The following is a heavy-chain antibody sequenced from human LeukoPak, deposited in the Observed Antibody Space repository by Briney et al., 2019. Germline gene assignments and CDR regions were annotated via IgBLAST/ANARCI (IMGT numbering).Heavy chain of an antibody. Sequence: ASVKVSCKASGYTFTSYGISWVRQAPGQGLEWMGWISAYNGNTNYAQKLQGRVTITAVESMSTAYMEPSSLRSEDTAVYYCARGWLAETTVVTPYNYWGQGTLVTVSS. CDR1: GYTFTSYG. J-gene: IGHJ4*02. CDR2: ISAYNGNT. CDR3: ARGWLAETTVVTPYNY. D-gene: IGHD4-23*01. V-gene: IGHV1-18*01.